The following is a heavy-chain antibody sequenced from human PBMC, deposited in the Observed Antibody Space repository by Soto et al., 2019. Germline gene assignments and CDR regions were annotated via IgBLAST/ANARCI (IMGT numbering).Heavy chain of an antibody. V-gene: IGHV4-31*03. CDR2: RYYSEST. J-gene: IGHJ4*02. CDR3: ARTKCTGGSCYSWSLDY. D-gene: IGHD2-15*01. CDR1: GGSITTGGYY. Sequence: PSETLSLTCTVSGGSITTGGYYWSWIRQLPGKGLEWIGHRYYSESTYYNPSLKSRVSISLDTSKDHFSPKLSFVTAADTAMYYCARTKCTGGSCYSWSLDYWGQGTPVTVCS.